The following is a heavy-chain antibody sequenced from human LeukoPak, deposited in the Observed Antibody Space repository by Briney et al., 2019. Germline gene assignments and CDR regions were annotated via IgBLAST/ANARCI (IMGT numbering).Heavy chain of an antibody. J-gene: IGHJ5*02. Sequence: ASVKVSCKASGYTFTSYDINWMRQAPGQGLEWMGWINPDSGDTSYAQKFQGRVTMTRDTSISTVYVELSRLRSDDTAVYYCARSDSYTWFDPWGQGTLVTVSS. D-gene: IGHD2-15*01. CDR1: GYTFTSYD. V-gene: IGHV1-2*02. CDR3: ARSDSYTWFDP. CDR2: INPDSGDT.